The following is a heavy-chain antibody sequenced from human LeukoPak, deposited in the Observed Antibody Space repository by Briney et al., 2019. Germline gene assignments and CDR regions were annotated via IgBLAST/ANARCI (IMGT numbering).Heavy chain of an antibody. CDR2: INHSGST. D-gene: IGHD2-8*01. J-gene: IGHJ4*02. CDR1: GGSFSGYY. Sequence: SETLSLACAVYGGSFSGYYWSWIRQPPGKGLEWIGEINHSGSTNYNPSLKSRVTISVDTSKNQFSLKLSSVTAADTAVYYCSRENGAFSPFGYWGQGTLVTVLS. V-gene: IGHV4-34*01. CDR3: SRENGAFSPFGY.